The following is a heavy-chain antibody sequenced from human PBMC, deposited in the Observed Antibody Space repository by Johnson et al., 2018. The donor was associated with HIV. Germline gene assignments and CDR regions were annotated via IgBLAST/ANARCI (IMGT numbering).Heavy chain of an antibody. V-gene: IGHV3-30*04. CDR1: GFTFSSYA. CDR2: ISYDGSNK. Sequence: QVQLVESGGGVVQPWRSLRLSCSASGFTFSSYAMHWVRQAPGKGLEWVAVISYDGSNKYYADSVKGRFTISRDNSKTTLFLHINSLRAEDTAVYYCARDRRSSFDIWGQGTMVAVSS. D-gene: IGHD6-6*01. CDR3: ARDRRSSFDI. J-gene: IGHJ3*02.